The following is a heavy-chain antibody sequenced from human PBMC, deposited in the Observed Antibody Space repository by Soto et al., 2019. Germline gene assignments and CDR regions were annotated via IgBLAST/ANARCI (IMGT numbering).Heavy chain of an antibody. CDR2: ISPYNGDT. CDR1: GNTFASYG. J-gene: IGHJ6*02. Sequence: ASVKVSCKASGNTFASYGISWVRQAPGQGLEWMGWISPYNGDTQYSQTLQDRLTMTTATSASTAYVEFRNLRSDDTAVSYCARLPKRYLYYYGMNVWGQGTTVTVSS. CDR3: ARLPKRYLYYYGMNV. D-gene: IGHD6-25*01. V-gene: IGHV1-18*01.